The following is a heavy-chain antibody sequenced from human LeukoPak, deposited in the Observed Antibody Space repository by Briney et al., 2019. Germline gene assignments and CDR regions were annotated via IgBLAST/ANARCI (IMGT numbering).Heavy chain of an antibody. Sequence: PSETLSLTCAAYGGSFSGYYWSWIRQPPGKGLEWIGEINHSGSTNYNPSLKSRVTISVDTSKNQFSLKLSSVTAADTAVYYCARPRTGYSSSWNDYWGQGTLVTVSS. CDR2: INHSGST. J-gene: IGHJ4*02. D-gene: IGHD6-13*01. V-gene: IGHV4-34*01. CDR1: GGSFSGYY. CDR3: ARPRTGYSSSWNDY.